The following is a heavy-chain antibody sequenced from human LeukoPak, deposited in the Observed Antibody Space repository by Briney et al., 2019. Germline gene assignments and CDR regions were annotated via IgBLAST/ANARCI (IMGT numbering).Heavy chain of an antibody. V-gene: IGHV4-59*01. J-gene: IGHJ4*02. D-gene: IGHD5-12*01. CDR1: GGSISSYY. Sequence: SETLSFTCTVSGGSISSYYWGWIRQPPGKGLEWIGYIYYSGSTNYNPSLKSRVTISVDTSKNQFSLKLSSVTAADTAVYYCARDQEGGIYGLDYWGQGTLVTVSS. CDR2: IYYSGST. CDR3: ARDQEGGIYGLDY.